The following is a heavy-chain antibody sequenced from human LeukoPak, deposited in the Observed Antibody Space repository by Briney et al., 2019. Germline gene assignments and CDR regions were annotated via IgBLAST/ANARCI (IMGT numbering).Heavy chain of an antibody. J-gene: IGHJ3*02. CDR2: IAGSAFTI. Sequence: GGSLRLSCVASGFTFSNYEMYWVRQAPGKGLEWVSYIAGSAFTIYYADSVKGRFTISRDNANNSLYLQMNSLRVEDTAVYYCVQGVVTRSFDIWGQGTMVTVSS. CDR1: GFTFSNYE. CDR3: VQGVVTRSFDI. V-gene: IGHV3-48*03. D-gene: IGHD2-21*02.